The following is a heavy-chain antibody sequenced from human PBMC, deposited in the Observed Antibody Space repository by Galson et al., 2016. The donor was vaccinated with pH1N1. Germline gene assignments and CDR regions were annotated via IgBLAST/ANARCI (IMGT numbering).Heavy chain of an antibody. Sequence: SLRLSCAASGFTFSKTGMNWVRQAPGKGPEWVSSIDEGGSHPYSADSLQGRFTISRDNTKNSLFLHMHSLRAEDTAVYYCVTDGTFGSTIEHWGQGTLVTVSS. J-gene: IGHJ4*02. D-gene: IGHD2-15*01. CDR3: VTDGTFGSTIEH. V-gene: IGHV3-21*01. CDR1: GFTFSKTG. CDR2: IDEGGSHP.